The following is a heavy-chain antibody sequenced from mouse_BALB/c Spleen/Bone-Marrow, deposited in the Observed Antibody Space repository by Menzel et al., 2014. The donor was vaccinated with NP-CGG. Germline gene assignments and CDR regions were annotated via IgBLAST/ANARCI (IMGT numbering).Heavy chain of an antibody. V-gene: IGHV14-3*02. Sequence: VQLHQSGAELVKPGASVKLSCTASGFNIKDTYMHWVKQRPEQGLEWIGRIDPANGNTKYDPKFQGKATITADTSSNTAYLQLSSLTSEDTAVYYCASYRYAWYFDVWGAGTTVTVSS. D-gene: IGHD2-14*01. CDR3: ASYRYAWYFDV. CDR2: IDPANGNT. J-gene: IGHJ1*01. CDR1: GFNIKDTY.